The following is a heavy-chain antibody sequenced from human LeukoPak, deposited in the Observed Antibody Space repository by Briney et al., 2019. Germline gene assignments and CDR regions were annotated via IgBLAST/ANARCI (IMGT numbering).Heavy chain of an antibody. CDR1: GYSISSGYY. CDR2: IYHSGST. CDR3: ARWAVAGSFDY. J-gene: IGHJ4*02. V-gene: IGHV4-38-2*02. Sequence: SETLSLTCTVSGYSISSGYYWGWIRQPPGKGLEWIGSIYHSGSTYCNPSLKSRVTISVDTSKNQFSLKLSSVTAADTAVYYCARWAVAGSFDYWGQGTLVTVSS. D-gene: IGHD6-19*01.